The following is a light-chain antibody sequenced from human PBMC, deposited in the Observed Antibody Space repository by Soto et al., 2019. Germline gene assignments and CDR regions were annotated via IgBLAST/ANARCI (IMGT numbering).Light chain of an antibody. CDR1: SSNIGAGFD. V-gene: IGLV1-40*01. Sequence: QPVLTQPPSVSGAPGQRVSISCTGSSSNIGAGFDVYWYQQLPGTAPKLLIHGNNNRPSGVPDRFSGSKSGTSASLAITGLQAEDEADYYCQSYDSSTFVVFGGGTQLTVL. J-gene: IGLJ2*01. CDR3: QSYDSSTFVV. CDR2: GNN.